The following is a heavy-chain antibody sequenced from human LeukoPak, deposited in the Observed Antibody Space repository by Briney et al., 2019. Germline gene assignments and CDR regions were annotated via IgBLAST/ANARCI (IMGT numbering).Heavy chain of an antibody. CDR1: GFPFTSYS. CDR3: AKDRKDIVVVPAAMRDFYYYMDV. V-gene: IGHV3-21*04. J-gene: IGHJ6*03. Sequence: GGSLRLSCAGSGFPFTSYSMSWVRQAPGKGLEWVSSISSASSYIYYADSVKGRFTISRDNAKNSLYLQMNSLRAEDTALYYCAKDRKDIVVVPAAMRDFYYYMDVWGKGTTVTVSS. CDR2: ISSASSYI. D-gene: IGHD2-2*01.